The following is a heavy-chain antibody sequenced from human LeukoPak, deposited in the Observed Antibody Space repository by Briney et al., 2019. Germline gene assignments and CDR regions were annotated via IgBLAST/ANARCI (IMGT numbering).Heavy chain of an antibody. CDR1: GFTFSSYD. CDR2: ISSSGGII. V-gene: IGHV3-23*01. J-gene: IGHJ4*02. CDR3: AKPYNPGSGSYDY. Sequence: GGSLRLSCAASGFTFSSYDMSWVLQAPGKGLEWVSVISSSGGIIYYADSVRGRFTISRDNSKNTLYLQMNSLRAEDTAVYYCAKPYNPGSGSYDYWGQGTLVTVSS. D-gene: IGHD3-10*01.